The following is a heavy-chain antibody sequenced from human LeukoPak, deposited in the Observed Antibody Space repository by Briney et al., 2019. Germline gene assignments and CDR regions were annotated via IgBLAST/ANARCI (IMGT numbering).Heavy chain of an antibody. CDR3: ARDGVTGGILDY. CDR2: IVHDGSQQ. D-gene: IGHD3-16*01. Sequence: GGSLRLSCAASGFTISNYAIHWVRQPPGKGLEWVAVIVHDGSQQYYTDSVRGRSTISRDISKNTLYLQMNSLRVEDTAVYYCARDGVTGGILDYWGQGILVTVSS. CDR1: GFTISNYA. V-gene: IGHV3-30*04. J-gene: IGHJ4*02.